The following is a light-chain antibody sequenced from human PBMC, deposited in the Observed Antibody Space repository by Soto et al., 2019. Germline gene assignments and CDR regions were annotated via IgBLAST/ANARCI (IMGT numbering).Light chain of an antibody. CDR2: GAS. CDR3: QQYVSPPWT. V-gene: IGKV3-20*01. J-gene: IGKJ1*01. CDR1: QSLSKNY. Sequence: EIVLTQSPGTLSLSPGERATLSCRASQSLSKNYLAWYQKKPGQAPRLLIDGASSRATGTPDRFSGSGSGTDFTLTISRLEPEDFAVYYCQQYVSPPWTFGQGTKVEIK.